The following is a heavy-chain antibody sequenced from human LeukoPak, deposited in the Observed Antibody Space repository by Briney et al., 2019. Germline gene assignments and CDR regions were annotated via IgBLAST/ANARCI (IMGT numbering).Heavy chain of an antibody. V-gene: IGHV3-30-3*01. Sequence: GGSLRLSCAASGFTFSGYAMHWVRQAPGKGLEWVAVISYDGSNKYYADSVKGRFTVSRDNSKNTLYLQMNSLRGEDTAVYYCARDDGMYSSSWYGWFDPWGQGTLVTVSS. D-gene: IGHD6-13*01. CDR1: GFTFSGYA. CDR3: ARDDGMYSSSWYGWFDP. J-gene: IGHJ5*02. CDR2: ISYDGSNK.